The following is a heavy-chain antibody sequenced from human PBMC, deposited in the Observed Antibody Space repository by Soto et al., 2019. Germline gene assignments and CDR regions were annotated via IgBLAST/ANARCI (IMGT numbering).Heavy chain of an antibody. V-gene: IGHV4-59*08. J-gene: IGHJ5*01. CDR2: IYYTGTT. CDR1: GASISSYY. Sequence: TETLSLTCTVSGASISSYYWSWIRQPQVKGLEWIGYIYYTGTTTYNPSIKSRVTISVDSSKNQFSLNLTSVSAADTAVYYCARLGGFYQSLDSWGQGTLVTVS. CDR3: ARLGGFYQSLDS. D-gene: IGHD3-22*01.